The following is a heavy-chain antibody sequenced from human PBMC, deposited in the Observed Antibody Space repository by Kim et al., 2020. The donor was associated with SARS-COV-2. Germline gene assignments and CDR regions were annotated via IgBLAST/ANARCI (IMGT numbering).Heavy chain of an antibody. J-gene: IGHJ4*02. CDR2: ITRDSHDM. V-gene: IGHV3-21*01. CDR3: ARGWFGQVGDF. CDR1: GLTFSTHT. Sequence: GGSLRLSCAASGLTFSTHTMNWVRQAPGKGLEWVASITRDSHDMYYRDSVKGRFTISRDNAKNSLYLQMDSLAVEDTAVYYCARGWFGQVGDFWGQGTLVTVSS. D-gene: IGHD3-10*01.